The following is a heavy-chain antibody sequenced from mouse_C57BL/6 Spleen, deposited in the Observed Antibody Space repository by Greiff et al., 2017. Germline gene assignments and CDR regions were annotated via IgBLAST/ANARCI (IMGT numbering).Heavy chain of an antibody. D-gene: IGHD2-4*01. Sequence: DVKLVESGGDLVKPGGSLKLSCAASGFTFSSYGMSWVRQTPDKRLEWVATISSGGSYTYYPDSVKGRFTISRDNAKNTLYLQMSSLKSEDTAMYYCARHDDYEAYAMDYWGQGTSVTVSS. CDR2: ISSGGSYT. V-gene: IGHV5-6*02. J-gene: IGHJ4*01. CDR3: ARHDDYEAYAMDY. CDR1: GFTFSSYG.